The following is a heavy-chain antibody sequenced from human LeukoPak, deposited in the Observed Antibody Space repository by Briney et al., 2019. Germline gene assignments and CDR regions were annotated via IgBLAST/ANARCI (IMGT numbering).Heavy chain of an antibody. V-gene: IGHV3-7*01. Sequence: GGSLRLSCVAPGFTFSSYWMSWVRQAPGKGLEWVAKIKEDGSEKYYVDSVKGRFTISRDNAESSLYLQMNSLRAEDTAVYYCASSDLFYGDLNAFDIWGQGTMVTVSS. CDR1: GFTFSSYW. CDR2: IKEDGSEK. J-gene: IGHJ3*02. CDR3: ASSDLFYGDLNAFDI. D-gene: IGHD4-17*01.